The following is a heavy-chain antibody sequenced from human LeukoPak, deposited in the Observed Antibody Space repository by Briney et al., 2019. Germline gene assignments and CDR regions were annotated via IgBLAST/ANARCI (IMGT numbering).Heavy chain of an antibody. CDR1: GGSISSYY. V-gene: IGHV4-59*01. J-gene: IGHJ5*02. D-gene: IGHD3-10*01. CDR3: ARERSYYDNWFDP. Sequence: KPSETLSLTCTVSGGSISSYYWSWIRQPPAKDLAWFGYIYYSGSTNYNPSLKSRVTISVDTSKNQFSLKLSSVTAADTAVYYCARERSYYDNWFDPWGQGTLVTVSS. CDR2: IYYSGST.